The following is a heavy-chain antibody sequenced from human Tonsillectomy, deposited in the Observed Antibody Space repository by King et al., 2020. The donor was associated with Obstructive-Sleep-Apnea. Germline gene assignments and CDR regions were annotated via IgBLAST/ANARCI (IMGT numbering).Heavy chain of an antibody. CDR3: ARGPQLLWFGELLVDY. J-gene: IGHJ4*02. CDR1: VFTFSSYA. Sequence: VQLVESGGGVVQPGRSLRLSCAASVFTFSSYAMHWVRQAPGKGLEGGTIISYDGSNKYYADSVKGRFTISRDNSQNTLYLQMNSLRAEDTAVYYCARGPQLLWFGELLVDYWGQGTLVTVSS. D-gene: IGHD3-10*01. CDR2: ISYDGSNK. V-gene: IGHV3-30-3*01.